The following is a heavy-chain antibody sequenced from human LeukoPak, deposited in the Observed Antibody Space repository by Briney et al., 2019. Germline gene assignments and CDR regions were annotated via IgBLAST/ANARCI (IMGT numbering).Heavy chain of an antibody. D-gene: IGHD6-13*01. J-gene: IGHJ5*02. CDR2: ISSSGSTI. CDR1: GFTFSDYY. V-gene: IGHV3-11*01. CDR3: ARTDSSSWYPNWFGP. Sequence: GGSLRLSCATSGFTFSDYYMSWIRQAPGKGLEWVSYISSSGSTIYYADSVKGRITISRDNAKNSLYLQMNSLRAEDTAVYYCARTDSSSWYPNWFGPWAREPWSPSPQ.